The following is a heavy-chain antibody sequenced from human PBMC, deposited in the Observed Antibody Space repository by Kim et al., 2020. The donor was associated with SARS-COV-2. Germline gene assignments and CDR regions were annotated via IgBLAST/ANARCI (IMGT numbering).Heavy chain of an antibody. CDR3: ARHVRDGYPPEM. D-gene: IGHD5-12*01. J-gene: IGHJ4*02. CDR2: IYYSGNT. V-gene: IGHV4-39*01. Sequence: SETLSLTCTVSGGSIRNISYYWGWIRQPPGKGLEWIGSIYYSGNTYYNPSLKSRVTISVDTSKNQFSLKVTSVTAADTAVYYCARHVRDGYPPEMWGQGTLVTVSS. CDR1: GGSIRNISYY.